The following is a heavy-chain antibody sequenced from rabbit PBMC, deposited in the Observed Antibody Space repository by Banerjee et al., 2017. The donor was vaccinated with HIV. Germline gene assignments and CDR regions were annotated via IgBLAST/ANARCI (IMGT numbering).Heavy chain of an antibody. D-gene: IGHD4-1*01. J-gene: IGHJ4*01. CDR3: ARGYTSGFDL. CDR1: GIDFNNYYD. CDR2: IYSGDGGT. V-gene: IGHV1S40*01. Sequence: QQLVESGGGLVKPGASLTLTCKASGIDFNNYYDMCWVRQAPGKGLEWIGCIYSGDGGTFYASWAKGRFTISKTSSTTVTLQMTSLTAADTATYFCARGYTSGFDLWGPGT.